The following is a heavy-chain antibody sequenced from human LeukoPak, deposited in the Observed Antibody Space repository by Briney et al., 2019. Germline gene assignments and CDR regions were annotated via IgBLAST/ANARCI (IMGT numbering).Heavy chain of an antibody. D-gene: IGHD3-3*01. CDR1: GFTFSSYI. V-gene: IGHV3-21*01. J-gene: IGHJ4*02. CDR3: ARDGGGTYYDFWSGYPTFDY. Sequence: GGSLRLSCAASGFTFSSYIMNWVRQAPGKGLEWVSSISSSSSYIYYADSVKGRFTISRDNAKNSLYLQMNSLRAEDTAVYYCARDGGGTYYDFWSGYPTFDYWGQGTLVTVSS. CDR2: ISSSSSYI.